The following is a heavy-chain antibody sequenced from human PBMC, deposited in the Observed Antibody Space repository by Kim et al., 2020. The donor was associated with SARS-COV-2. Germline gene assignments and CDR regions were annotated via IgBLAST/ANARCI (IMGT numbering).Heavy chain of an antibody. CDR2: INPSGGST. CDR3: ARGSPEYYYDSSGYWDWFDP. V-gene: IGHV1-46*01. Sequence: ASVKVSCKASGYTFTSYYMHWVRQAPGQGLEWMGIINPSGGSTSYAQKFQGRVTMTRDTSTSTVYMELSSLRSEDTAVYYCARGSPEYYYDSSGYWDWFDPWGQGTLVTVSS. CDR1: GYTFTSYY. D-gene: IGHD3-22*01. J-gene: IGHJ5*02.